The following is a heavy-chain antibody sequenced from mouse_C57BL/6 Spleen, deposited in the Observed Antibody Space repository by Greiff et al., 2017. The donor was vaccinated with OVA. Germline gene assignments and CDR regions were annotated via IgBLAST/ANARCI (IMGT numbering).Heavy chain of an antibody. CDR2: IDPSDSET. D-gene: IGHD3-1*01. Sequence: QVQLQQPGAELVRPGSSVKLSCKASGYTFTSYWMHWVKQRPIQGLEWIGNIDPSDSETHYNQKFKDKATLTVDKSSSTAYMQLSSLTSEDSAVYYCARGGYEGYYAMDYWGQGTSGTVSS. V-gene: IGHV1-52*01. CDR3: ARGGYEGYYAMDY. J-gene: IGHJ4*01. CDR1: GYTFTSYW.